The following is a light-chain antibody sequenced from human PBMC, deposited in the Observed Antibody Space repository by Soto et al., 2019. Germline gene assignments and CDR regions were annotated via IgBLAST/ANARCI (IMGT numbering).Light chain of an antibody. V-gene: IGLV1-51*02. CDR3: PTWESSLSIAV. CDR1: TSSIGYNF. CDR2: END. J-gene: IGLJ2*01. Sequence: QSVLTQPPSVSAAPGQRVTISCSGSTSSIGYNFVSWYQQFPGAAPKLLIFENDKRVSGTPDRFSGSKSGTSGTLAITGLQTGDEAYYYCPTWESSLSIAVFGGGTKVTVL.